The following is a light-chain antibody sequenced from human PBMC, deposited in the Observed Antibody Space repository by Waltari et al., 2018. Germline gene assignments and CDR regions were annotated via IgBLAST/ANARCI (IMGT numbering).Light chain of an antibody. CDR3: QSYDTSLSVV. CDR1: GSNIGAGYD. V-gene: IGLV1-40*01. CDR2: GSS. Sequence: QSVLTQLPSVSGAPGQRVTISCTGSGSNIGAGYDVHWYQQLPRAAPKLLIYGSSSRPLGVPDRFFGSTSGTSASLAIIGLQAEDEADYYCQSYDTSLSVVFGGGTKLTVL. J-gene: IGLJ3*02.